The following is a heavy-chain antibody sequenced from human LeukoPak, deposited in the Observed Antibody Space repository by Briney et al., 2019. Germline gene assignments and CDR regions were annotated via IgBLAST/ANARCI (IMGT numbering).Heavy chain of an antibody. CDR2: IYTSGST. V-gene: IGHV4-61*02. J-gene: IGHJ4*02. CDR3: ARNPHGDFWSGYLYYFDY. CDR1: GGSISSGSYY. D-gene: IGHD3-3*01. Sequence: PSETLSLTCTVSGGSISSGSYYWSWIRQPAGKGLEWIGRIYTSGSTNYNPSLKSRVTISVDTSKNQFSLKLSSVTAADTAVYYCARNPHGDFWSGYLYYFDYWGQGTLVTVSS.